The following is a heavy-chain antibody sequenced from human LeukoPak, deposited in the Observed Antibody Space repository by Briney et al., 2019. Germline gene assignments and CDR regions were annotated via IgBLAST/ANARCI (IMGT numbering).Heavy chain of an antibody. V-gene: IGHV1-18*01. D-gene: IGHD3-22*01. Sequence: ASVTVSCKASGYTFTSYGISWVRQAPGQGLEWMGWISAYNGNTNYAQKLQGRVTMTRDTSISTAYMELSRLRSDDTAVYYCARGGRITMIVATVAWGQGTLVTVSS. CDR1: GYTFTSYG. J-gene: IGHJ5*02. CDR2: ISAYNGNT. CDR3: ARGGRITMIVATVA.